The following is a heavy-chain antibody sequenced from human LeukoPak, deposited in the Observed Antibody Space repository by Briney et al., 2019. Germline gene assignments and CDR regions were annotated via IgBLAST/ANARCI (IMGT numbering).Heavy chain of an antibody. Sequence: SETLSLTCTVSGASISSYYWTWIRQPPGKGLEWIGYIYYSGSTTYNPSLKSRVSISVDTSKNQVSLKLSSVTAADTAVYYYATSPGYSYGYNDYWGQGTLVTVSS. CDR2: IYYSGST. D-gene: IGHD5-18*01. CDR3: ATSPGYSYGYNDY. CDR1: GASISSYY. V-gene: IGHV4-59*01. J-gene: IGHJ4*02.